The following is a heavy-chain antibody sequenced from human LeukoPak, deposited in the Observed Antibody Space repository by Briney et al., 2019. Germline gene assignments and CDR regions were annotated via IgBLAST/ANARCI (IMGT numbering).Heavy chain of an antibody. V-gene: IGHV4-31*03. Sequence: SETLSLTCTVSGDSVTSGGYFWTWIRQHPGKGLEWIGYICNSGTTSYIPSLKSRVSISVDTSNNQFSLRLSSVTAADTAVYYCARDVVVTSSPDAFDIWGQGTMVTVSS. J-gene: IGHJ3*02. CDR2: ICNSGTT. D-gene: IGHD2-21*02. CDR1: GDSVTSGGYF. CDR3: ARDVVVTSSPDAFDI.